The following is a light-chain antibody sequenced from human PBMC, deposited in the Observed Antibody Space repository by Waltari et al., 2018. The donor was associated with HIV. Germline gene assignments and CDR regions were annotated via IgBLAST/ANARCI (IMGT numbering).Light chain of an antibody. CDR3: SSFAGNNDKVV. CDR1: SSDVCGYNF. V-gene: IGLV2-8*01. CDR2: QVT. J-gene: IGLJ2*01. Sequence: QSALTQPPSASASPGQSVTISCTGTSSDVCGYNFVSWYQQRPGKAPKLIVYQVTRRPSGVPDRFSGSKSDNTASLTVSGLQAEDEADYYCSSFAGNNDKVVFGGGTKLTVL.